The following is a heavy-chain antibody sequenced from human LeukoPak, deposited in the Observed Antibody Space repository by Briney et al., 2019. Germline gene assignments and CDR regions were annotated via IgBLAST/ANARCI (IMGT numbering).Heavy chain of an antibody. V-gene: IGHV3-23*01. D-gene: IGHD3-22*01. CDR2: ISGSGGST. CDR1: GFTFSSYA. CDR3: AKVRHDYDSSGTTDF. Sequence: GGSLRLSCAASGFTFSSYAMSWVRQAPGKGLEWVSAISGSGGSTYYADSVKGRFTTSRDNSKNTLYLQMNGLRAGDTAVYYCAKVRHDYDSSGTTDFWGQGTLVTVSS. J-gene: IGHJ4*02.